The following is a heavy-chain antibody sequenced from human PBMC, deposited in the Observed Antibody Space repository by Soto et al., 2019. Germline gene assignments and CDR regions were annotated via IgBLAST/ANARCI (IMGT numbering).Heavy chain of an antibody. Sequence: SETLSLTCAVYVGSFSGYYWGWIRQPPGKGLEWIGEINHSGSTNYNPSLMSRVTISVDTSKHQFSLKLSSVTAADTAVYYCATRLGIQLCCVWFDPWGQGTLVTVSS. V-gene: IGHV4-34*01. D-gene: IGHD5-18*01. CDR1: VGSFSGYY. CDR3: ATRLGIQLCCVWFDP. J-gene: IGHJ5*02. CDR2: INHSGST.